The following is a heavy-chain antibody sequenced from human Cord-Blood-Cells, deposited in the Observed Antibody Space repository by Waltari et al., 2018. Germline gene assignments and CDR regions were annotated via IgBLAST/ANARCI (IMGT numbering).Heavy chain of an antibody. CDR3: ARDPRSGYAY. D-gene: IGHD3-3*01. V-gene: IGHV3-30-3*01. CDR1: GDTFCSYA. Sequence: QVQMGESGGGVVQPGRSLRLPSPASGDTFCSYAMDLVHQAPGKGLEWVAVIASDGGNKYYADSVKGRFTISRDNSKNPLYLQMNSLRAEDTAVYYGARDPRSGYAYWGQGALLSVSS. CDR2: IASDGGNK. J-gene: IGHJ4*02.